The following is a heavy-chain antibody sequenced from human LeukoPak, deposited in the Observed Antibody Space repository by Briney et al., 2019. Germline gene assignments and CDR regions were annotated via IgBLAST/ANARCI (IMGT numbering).Heavy chain of an antibody. CDR1: GYTLTELS. CDR2: FDPEDGET. Sequence: GASVKVSCKVSGYTLTELSMHWVRQAPGKGLEWVGGFDPEDGETIYAQKFQGRVTMTEDTSTDTAYMELSSLRSEDTAVYYCAPGRRGAHLLSGHDYWGQGTLVTVSS. CDR3: APGRRGAHLLSGHDY. J-gene: IGHJ4*02. D-gene: IGHD1-26*01. V-gene: IGHV1-24*01.